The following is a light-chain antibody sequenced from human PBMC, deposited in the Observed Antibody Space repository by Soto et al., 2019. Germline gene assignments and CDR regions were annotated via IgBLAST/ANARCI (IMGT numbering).Light chain of an antibody. CDR3: QQSYSTHTWT. CDR1: QSISSY. CDR2: AAS. J-gene: IGKJ1*01. V-gene: IGKV1-39*01. Sequence: DIQMTQSPSSLSASVGDRVTITCRASQSISSYLNWYQQKPGKAPKLLIYAASSLQSGVPSRFSGSGSGTDFTLTISSLQPEYFATYYCQQSYSTHTWTFGQGTKVDIK.